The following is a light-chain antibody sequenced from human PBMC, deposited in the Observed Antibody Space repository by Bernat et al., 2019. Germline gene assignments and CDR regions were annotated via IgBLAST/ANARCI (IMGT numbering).Light chain of an antibody. CDR3: CSYAGSSTLI. J-gene: IGLJ2*01. Sequence: QSALTQPASVSGPPGQSITISCTGTSSDVGKYNLVSWYQHHPGKAPKLIIYDVTKRPSGVSDRFSGSKSGNTASLTISGLQAEDEADYYCCSYAGSSTLIFGGGTKLSVL. V-gene: IGLV2-23*02. CDR2: DVT. CDR1: SSDVGKYNL.